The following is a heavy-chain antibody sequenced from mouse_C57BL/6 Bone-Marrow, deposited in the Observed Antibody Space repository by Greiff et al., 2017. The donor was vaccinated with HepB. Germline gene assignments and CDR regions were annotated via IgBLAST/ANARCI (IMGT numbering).Heavy chain of an antibody. D-gene: IGHD1-1*01. CDR1: GFTFSSYG. V-gene: IGHV5-6*01. CDR3: RSGSSYPYAMDY. Sequence: EVQVVESGGDLVKPGGSLKLSCAASGFTFSSYGMSWVRQTPDKRLEWVATISSGGSYTYYPDSVKGRFTISRDNAKNTLYLQMSSLKSEDTAMYYCRSGSSYPYAMDYWGQGTSVTVSS. J-gene: IGHJ4*01. CDR2: ISSGGSYT.